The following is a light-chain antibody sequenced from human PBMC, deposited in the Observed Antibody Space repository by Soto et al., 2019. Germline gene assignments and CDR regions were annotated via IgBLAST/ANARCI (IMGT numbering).Light chain of an antibody. V-gene: IGKV3-11*01. CDR2: DAS. CDR3: QQRSNWLT. J-gene: IGKJ4*01. Sequence: EILLTQSPSTLSLSPWERATLSCRASQSVSSYLAWYQQKPGQAPGLLIYDASNRATGIPARFSGSGSGTDFTLTISSLEPEDFAVYYCQQRSNWLTFGGGTKVDI. CDR1: QSVSSY.